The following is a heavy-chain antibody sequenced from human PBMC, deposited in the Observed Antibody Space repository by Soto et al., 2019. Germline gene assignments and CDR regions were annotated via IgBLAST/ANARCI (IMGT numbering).Heavy chain of an antibody. Sequence: GGSLRLSCAASGFTFSSYDMHWVHQATGKGLEWVSAIGTAGDTYYPGSVKGRFTISRENAKNSLYLQMNSLRAEDMAVYYCASGLRYFDWLPNDAFDIWGQGTMVTVSS. J-gene: IGHJ3*02. CDR1: GFTFSSYD. V-gene: IGHV3-13*01. CDR3: ASGLRYFDWLPNDAFDI. CDR2: IGTAGDT. D-gene: IGHD3-9*01.